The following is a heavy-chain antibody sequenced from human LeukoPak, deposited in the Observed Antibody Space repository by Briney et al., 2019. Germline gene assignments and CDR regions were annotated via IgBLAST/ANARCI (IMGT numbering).Heavy chain of an antibody. CDR1: GYSISSGYY. Sequence: SETLSLTCTVSGYSISSGYYWGWIRQPPGKGLEWIGSIYHSGSTYYNPSLQSRVTISVDTSNNQISLKLSSVTAADTAVYYCAREVGRSLDYWGQGTLVTVSS. V-gene: IGHV4-38-2*02. D-gene: IGHD2-2*01. CDR3: AREVGRSLDY. CDR2: IYHSGST. J-gene: IGHJ4*02.